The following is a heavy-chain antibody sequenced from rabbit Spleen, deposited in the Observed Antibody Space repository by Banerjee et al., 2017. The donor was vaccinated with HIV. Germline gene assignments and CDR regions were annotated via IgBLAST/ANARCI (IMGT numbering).Heavy chain of an antibody. CDR1: GFSFSDRDV. D-gene: IGHD6-1*01. CDR3: ARSDNGGSPDYDYAFTL. Sequence: QEQLEESGGGLVKPEGSLTLTCKASGFSFSDRDVMCWVRQAPGKGLEWIACINTATGKAVYASWAKGRFTISKTSSTTVTLQMTSLTAADTATYFCARSDNGGSPDYDYAFTLWGQGTLVTVS. V-gene: IGHV1S45*01. CDR2: INTATGKA. J-gene: IGHJ4*01.